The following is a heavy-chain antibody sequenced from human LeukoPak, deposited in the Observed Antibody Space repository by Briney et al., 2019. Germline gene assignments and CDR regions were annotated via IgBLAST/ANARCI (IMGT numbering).Heavy chain of an antibody. V-gene: IGHV4-59*01. CDR2: IYYTGDT. CDR3: ARGVYIAAGQYGC. D-gene: IGHD6-13*01. CDR1: GYSISGSY. Sequence: SETLSLTCSVSGYSISGSYWSWIRQPPGKGLEWIGYIYYTGDTNSNPSLKSRVIISLDTSKNQVSLQVTSVTAADTAVYYCARGVYIAAGQYGCWGQGTLVTVSS. J-gene: IGHJ4*02.